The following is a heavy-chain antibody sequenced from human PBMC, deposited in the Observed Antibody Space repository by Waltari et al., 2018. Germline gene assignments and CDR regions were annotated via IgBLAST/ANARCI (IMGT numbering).Heavy chain of an antibody. CDR3: ARGPRGYSYGFGGYYFDY. CDR1: GGSFSGYY. J-gene: IGHJ4*02. D-gene: IGHD5-18*01. Sequence: QVQLQQWGAGLLKPSETLSLTCAVYGGSFSGYYWSWIRQPPGKGLEWIGEINHSGSTNYNPSLKSRVTISVDTSKNQFSRKLSSVTAADTAVYYCARGPRGYSYGFGGYYFDYWGQGTLVTVSS. V-gene: IGHV4-34*01. CDR2: INHSGST.